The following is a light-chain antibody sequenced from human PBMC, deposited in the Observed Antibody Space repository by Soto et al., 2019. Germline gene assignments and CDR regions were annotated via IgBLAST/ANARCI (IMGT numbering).Light chain of an antibody. CDR2: AAS. V-gene: IGKV1-39*01. Sequence: DFQMTQSPSSLSASVGDRVTITCRASQSISSYLNWYQQKPGKAPKLLIYAASSLQSGVPSRFSGSGSRTDFTLTISSLQPEDFATYYCQQTYSSLYTFGQGTELEIK. CDR3: QQTYSSLYT. J-gene: IGKJ2*01. CDR1: QSISSY.